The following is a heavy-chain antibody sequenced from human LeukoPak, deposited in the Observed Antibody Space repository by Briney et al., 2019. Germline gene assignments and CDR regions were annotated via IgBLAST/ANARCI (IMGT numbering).Heavy chain of an antibody. J-gene: IGHJ6*02. Sequence: ASVKVSCKASGYTFTSYDINWVRQATGQGLEWMGWMNPNSGNTGYAQKFQGRVTMTRNTSISTAYMELSSLRSEDTAVYYCARLIGGLGSYYKFYYYYGMDVWGQGTTVTVSS. CDR3: ARLIGGLGSYYKFYYYYGMDV. CDR2: MNPNSGNT. D-gene: IGHD3-10*01. CDR1: GYTFTSYD. V-gene: IGHV1-8*01.